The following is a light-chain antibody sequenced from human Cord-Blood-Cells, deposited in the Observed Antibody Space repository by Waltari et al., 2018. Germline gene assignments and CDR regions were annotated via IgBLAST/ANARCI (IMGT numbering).Light chain of an antibody. CDR1: QSISSY. Sequence: DIQMTPSTSSLSAYVGDRVTITCRASQSISSYLNWYQQKPGKAPKLLFYAASRLPSGVPSRFSGSGSGTDFTLTISSLQPEDFATYYCQQSYSTPFTFGPGTKVDIK. CDR2: AAS. J-gene: IGKJ3*01. CDR3: QQSYSTPFT. V-gene: IGKV1-39*01.